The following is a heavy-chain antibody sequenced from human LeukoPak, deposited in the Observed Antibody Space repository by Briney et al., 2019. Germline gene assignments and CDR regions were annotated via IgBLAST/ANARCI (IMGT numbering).Heavy chain of an antibody. Sequence: GASVKVSCKASGGTLSSYAISWVRQAPGQGLEWVGGIIPIFGTANYAQKFQGRVTITTDESTSTAYMELSSLRSEDTAVYYCARETLLEMATIPPAFDIWGQGTMVTVSS. CDR3: ARETLLEMATIPPAFDI. V-gene: IGHV1-69*05. CDR1: GGTLSSYA. CDR2: IIPIFGTA. J-gene: IGHJ3*02. D-gene: IGHD5-24*01.